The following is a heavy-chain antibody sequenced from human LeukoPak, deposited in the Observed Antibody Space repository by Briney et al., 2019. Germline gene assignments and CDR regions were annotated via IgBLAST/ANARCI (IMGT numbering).Heavy chain of an antibody. D-gene: IGHD3-9*01. CDR1: GGSSSGYY. CDR3: ARGYDILTNADYFDY. Sequence: PSETLSLTCAVYGGSSSGYYWSWIRQPPGKGLEWIGEINHSGSTNYNPSLKSRVTISVDTSKNQFSLKLSSVTAADTAVYYCARGYDILTNADYFDYWGQGTLVAVSS. J-gene: IGHJ4*02. CDR2: INHSGST. V-gene: IGHV4-34*01.